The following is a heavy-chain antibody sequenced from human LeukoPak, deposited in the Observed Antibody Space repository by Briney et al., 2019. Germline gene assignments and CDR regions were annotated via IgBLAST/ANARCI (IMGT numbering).Heavy chain of an antibody. CDR2: IYYSGST. V-gene: IGHV4-59*01. D-gene: IGHD3-10*01. J-gene: IGHJ6*02. Sequence: PSETLSLTCTVYGGSISSYYWSWIRQPPGKGLEWIGYIYYSGSTNYNPSLKSRVTISVDTSKNQFSLKLSSVTAADAAVYCGARGYGSGSPYYYGMDVWGQGTTVTVSS. CDR3: ARGYGSGSPYYYGMDV. CDR1: GGSISSYY.